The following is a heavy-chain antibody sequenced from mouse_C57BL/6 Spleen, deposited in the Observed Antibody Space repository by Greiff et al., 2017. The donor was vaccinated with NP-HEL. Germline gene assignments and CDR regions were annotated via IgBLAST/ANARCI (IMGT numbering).Heavy chain of an antibody. CDR2: ISSGSSTI. V-gene: IGHV5-17*01. Sequence: VQLKESGGGLVKPGGSLKLSCAASGFTFSDYGMHWVRQAPEKGLEWVAYISSGSSTIYYADTVKGRFTISRDNAKNTLFLQMTSLRSEDTAMYYCARDYGSSYWYFDGWGTGTTVTVSS. J-gene: IGHJ1*03. CDR3: ARDYGSSYWYFDG. CDR1: GFTFSDYG. D-gene: IGHD1-1*01.